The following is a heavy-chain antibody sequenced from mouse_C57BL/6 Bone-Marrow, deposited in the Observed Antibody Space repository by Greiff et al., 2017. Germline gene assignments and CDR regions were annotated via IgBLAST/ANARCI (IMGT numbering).Heavy chain of an antibody. CDR2: INPYNGGT. CDR3: AICGPPYHYAMDY. CDR1: GYTFTDYY. Sequence: VQLQQSGPVLVKPGASVKMSCKASGYTFTDYYMHWVKQSHGKRLEWIGVINPYNGGTSYNQKFKGKATLTVAKSSCTAYMELNNLTSENSAVSDCAICGPPYHYAMDYWGQGTSVTVSS. D-gene: IGHD2-10*01. V-gene: IGHV1-19*01. J-gene: IGHJ4*01.